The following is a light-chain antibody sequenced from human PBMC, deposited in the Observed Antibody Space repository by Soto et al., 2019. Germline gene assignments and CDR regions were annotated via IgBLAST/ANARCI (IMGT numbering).Light chain of an antibody. V-gene: IGKV3-20*01. CDR1: QTVRNNY. J-gene: IGKJ1*01. CDR3: QQYGSLSWT. Sequence: ESVLTQSPGTLSLSPGESATLSCRASQTVRNNYLAWYQQKPGQAPTLLIYGASTRATGIPDRFSGSGSGTDFTLTIDSLEPEDFAVYYCQQYGSLSWTFGQGTKVDIK. CDR2: GAS.